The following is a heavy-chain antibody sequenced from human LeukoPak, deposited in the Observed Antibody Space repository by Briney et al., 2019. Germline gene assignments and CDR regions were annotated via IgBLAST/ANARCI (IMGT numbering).Heavy chain of an antibody. Sequence: GGSLRLSCAASGFVFSNYAVSWVRQAPGRGLEWVSTISGRADSTYSADSVRGRFTIHRDSYKNTLSLQMDSLRAEDTAVYYCARSPLIRESYGDKIVKFDYWGQGTLVTVSS. J-gene: IGHJ4*02. CDR2: ISGRADST. CDR1: GFVFSNYA. V-gene: IGHV3-23*01. CDR3: ARSPLIRESYGDKIVKFDY. D-gene: IGHD4-17*01.